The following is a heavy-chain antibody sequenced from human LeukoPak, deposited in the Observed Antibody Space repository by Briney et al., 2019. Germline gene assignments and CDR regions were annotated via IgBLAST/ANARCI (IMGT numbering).Heavy chain of an antibody. CDR1: GYTFTGYY. V-gene: IGHV1-2*02. Sequence: ASVKVSCKASGYTFTGYYMHWVRQAPGQGLEWMGWINPNSGGTNYAQKFQGRVTMTRDTSISTAYMELSRLRSDDTAVYYCARDEGSSPSFMDVWGQGTAVTVSS. CDR2: INPNSGGT. J-gene: IGHJ6*02. CDR3: ARDEGSSPSFMDV. D-gene: IGHD1-26*01.